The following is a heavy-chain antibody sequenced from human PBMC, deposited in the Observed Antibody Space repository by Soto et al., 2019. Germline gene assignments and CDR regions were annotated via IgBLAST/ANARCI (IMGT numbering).Heavy chain of an antibody. CDR2: ISGSGGST. CDR3: AKDGDFDGVDHFYYYGMDV. D-gene: IGHD2-21*02. V-gene: IGHV3-23*01. CDR1: GFTFRNYA. J-gene: IGHJ6*02. Sequence: GGSLRLSCAASGFTFRNYAMNWVRQAPGKGLEWVSAISGSGGSTYYADSVKGRFTISRDNSKNTLYLQMNSRRAEDAAVYYCAKDGDFDGVDHFYYYGMDVWGQGTKVTVSS.